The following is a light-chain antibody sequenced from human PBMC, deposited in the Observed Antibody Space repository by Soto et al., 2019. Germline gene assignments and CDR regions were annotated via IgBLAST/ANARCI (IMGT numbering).Light chain of an antibody. CDR3: SSYTSNSTLV. J-gene: IGLJ2*01. Sequence: QSALTQPASVSGSPGQSITISCTGTSSDVGGYNYVSWYQQHPGKARKLMIYEVSNRPSGVSNRFSGSKSGNTASLTISGLQAEDEADYYCSSYTSNSTLVFGGGTQLTVL. V-gene: IGLV2-14*01. CDR2: EVS. CDR1: SSDVGGYNY.